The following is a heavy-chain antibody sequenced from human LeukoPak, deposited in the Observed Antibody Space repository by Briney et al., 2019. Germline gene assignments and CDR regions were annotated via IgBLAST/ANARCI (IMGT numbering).Heavy chain of an antibody. V-gene: IGHV4-59*01. CDR3: ASGGSSDPFDY. D-gene: IGHD1-26*01. Sequence: SETLSLTCTVSGGSTSSYYWSWIRQPPGKGLEWIGYIYYSGSTNYNPSLKSRVTISVDTSKNQFSLKLSSVTAADTAVYYCASGGSSDPFDYWGQGTLVTVSS. CDR1: GGSTSSYY. J-gene: IGHJ4*02. CDR2: IYYSGST.